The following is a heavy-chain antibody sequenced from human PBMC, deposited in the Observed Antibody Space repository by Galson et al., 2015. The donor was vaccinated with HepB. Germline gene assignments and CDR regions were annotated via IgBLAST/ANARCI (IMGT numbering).Heavy chain of an antibody. CDR2: TSAYNGNT. CDR1: GYIFTSYG. V-gene: IGHV1-18*04. CDR3: ARDTVSEYQLRRMDV. Sequence: SVKVSCKASGYIFTSYGISWVRQAPGQGLEWMGWTSAYNGNTNYAQKLQGRVTMTTDTSTSTAYMELRSLRSDDTAVYYCARDTVSEYQLRRMDVWGQGTTVTVSS. J-gene: IGHJ6*02. D-gene: IGHD2-2*01.